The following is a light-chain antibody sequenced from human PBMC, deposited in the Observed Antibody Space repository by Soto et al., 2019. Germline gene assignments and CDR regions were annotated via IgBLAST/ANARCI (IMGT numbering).Light chain of an antibody. Sequence: EIVLTQSPGTLSLSPGERATLSCRASQSVSSSYLAWYQQKPGQAPRLLIYGASSRATGIPDRFSGSGSGTDFTLTISRLEPEDFAMYYCQQYGSSLPFTFGGGTKVEIK. CDR3: QQYGSSLPFT. CDR2: GAS. CDR1: QSVSSSY. V-gene: IGKV3-20*01. J-gene: IGKJ4*01.